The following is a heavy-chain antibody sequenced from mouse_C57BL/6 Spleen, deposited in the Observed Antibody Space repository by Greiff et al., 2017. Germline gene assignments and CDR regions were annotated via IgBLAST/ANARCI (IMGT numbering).Heavy chain of an antibody. D-gene: IGHD1-1*02. Sequence: VQLQQPGAELVKPGASVKVSCKASGYTFTSSWMHWVKQRPGQGLEWIGRIHPSDSDTNYNQKFKGKATLTVDKSSSTAYMQLSSLTSEDSAVYYCASGTATIPYAMDYWGQGTSVTVSS. CDR3: ASGTATIPYAMDY. CDR2: IHPSDSDT. J-gene: IGHJ4*01. V-gene: IGHV1-74*01. CDR1: GYTFTSSW.